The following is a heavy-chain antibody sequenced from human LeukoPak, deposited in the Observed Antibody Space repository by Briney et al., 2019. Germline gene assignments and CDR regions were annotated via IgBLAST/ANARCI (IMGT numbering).Heavy chain of an antibody. CDR2: INSDGSST. CDR3: ARGAAWNEYYFDY. V-gene: IGHV3-74*01. J-gene: IGHJ4*02. D-gene: IGHD6-25*01. CDR1: GFTFSSYW. Sequence: PGGSLTLTCAASGFTFSSYWMHWVRQAPGKGLVWVSRINSDGSSTSYADFVKGRFTISRDNAKNTLYLQMNSLRAEDTAVYYCARGAAWNEYYFDYRGEAGLVSVSS.